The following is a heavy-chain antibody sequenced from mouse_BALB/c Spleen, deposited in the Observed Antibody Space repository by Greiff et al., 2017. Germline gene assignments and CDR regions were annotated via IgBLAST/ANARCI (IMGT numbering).Heavy chain of an antibody. CDR2: ISSGSSTI. CDR1: GFTFSSFG. CDR3: ARSNRQLRENYARDY. V-gene: IGHV5-17*02. Sequence: EVKLVESGGGLVQPGGSRKLSCAASGFTFSSFGMHWVRQAPEKGLEWVAYISSGSSTIYYADTVKGRFTISRDNPKNTLFLQMTSLRSEDTAMYNCARSNRQLRENYARDYWGQETSVTVSS. D-gene: IGHD3-2*02. J-gene: IGHJ4*01.